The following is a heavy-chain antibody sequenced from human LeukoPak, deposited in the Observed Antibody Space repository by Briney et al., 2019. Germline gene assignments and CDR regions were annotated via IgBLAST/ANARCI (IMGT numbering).Heavy chain of an antibody. CDR3: ARADFWSGYRFDP. V-gene: IGHV4-4*07. D-gene: IGHD3-3*01. J-gene: IGHJ5*02. CDR2: IHTSGST. CDR1: GGSISSYY. Sequence: SETLSLTCPISGGSISSYYWSWIRQPPGKGLEWIGRIHTSGSTNYNPSLKSRVSMSLDTSKNQFSLKLSSVTAADTAVYYCARADFWSGYRFDPWGQGTLVSVSS.